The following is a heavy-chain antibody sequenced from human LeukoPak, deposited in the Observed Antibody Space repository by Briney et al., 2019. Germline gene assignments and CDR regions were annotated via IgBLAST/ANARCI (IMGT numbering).Heavy chain of an antibody. Sequence: GASVKVSCKASGYTFTSYTINWVRQAPGQGLEWKGWISAYNGNTKYAQKFQGRVTMTTDTSTSTAYVELRSLRSDDTAVYYCARRRDSTNNWFDPWGQGTLVTVSS. V-gene: IGHV1-18*01. J-gene: IGHJ5*02. D-gene: IGHD1-1*01. CDR1: GYTFTSYT. CDR3: ARRRDSTNNWFDP. CDR2: ISAYNGNT.